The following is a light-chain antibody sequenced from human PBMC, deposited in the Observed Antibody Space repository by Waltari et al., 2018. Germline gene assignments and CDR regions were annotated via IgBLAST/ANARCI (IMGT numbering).Light chain of an antibody. V-gene: IGLV1-47*01. J-gene: IGLJ3*02. CDR2: KNN. Sequence: QFVLTQPPSASETPGQRVTISCSGSSSNIGSNYVYWYQQVPGTAPKLLIYKNNPRPSGGPDRFSGSKSGTSASLAISGLRSEDEADYYCAAWDDTLSGPMFGGGTKLTVL. CDR3: AAWDDTLSGPM. CDR1: SSNIGSNY.